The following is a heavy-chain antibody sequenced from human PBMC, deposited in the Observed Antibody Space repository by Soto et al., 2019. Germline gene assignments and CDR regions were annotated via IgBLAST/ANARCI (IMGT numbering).Heavy chain of an antibody. CDR3: RSSSRYSTDV. J-gene: IGHJ6*02. CDR1: GGSITSSFY. Sequence: QLQLQESGPGLVKPSETLSLSCTVSGGSITSSFYWGWIRQPPGKGLEWIGSMYGTGNTYYNPSLKGRVTISADSSKTQFSLNLISVTAADTAVYYCRSSSRYSTDVWGQGATVTVSS. V-gene: IGHV4-39*01. D-gene: IGHD6-13*01. CDR2: MYGTGNT.